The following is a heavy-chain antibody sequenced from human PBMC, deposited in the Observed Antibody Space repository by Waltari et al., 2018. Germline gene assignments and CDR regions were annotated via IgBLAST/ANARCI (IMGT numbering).Heavy chain of an antibody. J-gene: IGHJ3*02. D-gene: IGHD6-19*01. V-gene: IGHV1-69*08. CDR3: AREGAIGAVAGTGAFDI. Sequence: QVQLVQSGAEVKKPGSSVKVSCKASGGTFSSYAISWVRQAPGQGLEWMGRIIPIFGTANYAQKFQGRVTITADKSTSTAYMELSSLRSEDTAVYYCAREGAIGAVAGTGAFDIWGQGTMVTVSS. CDR1: GGTFSSYA. CDR2: IIPIFGTA.